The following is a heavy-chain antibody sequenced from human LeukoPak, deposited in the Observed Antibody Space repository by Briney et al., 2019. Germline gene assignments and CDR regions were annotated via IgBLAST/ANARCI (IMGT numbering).Heavy chain of an antibody. CDR3: ARDPYSGNYGNYYYYYMDV. V-gene: IGHV3-21*01. CDR2: ITSRGTYI. Sequence: GGSLTLSCPASGFTFNNYNMNWVRQPAWRALEWVSSITSRGTYIFYADSVKGRFTISRDNAKNSLYLQMNGLGPEDTAVYYCARDPYSGNYGNYYYYYMDVWGKGTTVTISS. CDR1: GFTFNNYN. D-gene: IGHD1-26*01. J-gene: IGHJ6*03.